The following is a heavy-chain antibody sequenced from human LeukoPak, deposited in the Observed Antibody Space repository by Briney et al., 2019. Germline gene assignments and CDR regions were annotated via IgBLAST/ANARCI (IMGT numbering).Heavy chain of an antibody. CDR2: IYYSGST. V-gene: IGHV4-31*03. J-gene: IGHJ4*02. CDR3: ARSTGGAAAGDC. D-gene: IGHD6-13*01. CDR1: GGSISSGGYY. Sequence: SQTLSLTCTVSGGSISSGGYYWSWIRQYPGKGLEWIGYIYYSGSTYYNPSLKSRATISTDTSQNRFSLKLNSVTAADTAMYYCARSTGGAAAGDCWGQGTLVTVSS.